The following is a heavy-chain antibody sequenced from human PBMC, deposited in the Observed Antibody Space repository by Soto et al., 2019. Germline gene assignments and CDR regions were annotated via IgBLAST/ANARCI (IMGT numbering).Heavy chain of an antibody. D-gene: IGHD3-9*01. CDR1: GYTFTSYY. CDR2: INPSGGST. Sequence: QVQLVQSGAEVKKPGASVKVSCKASGYTFTSYYMHWVRQAPGQGLEWMGIINPSGGSTSYAQKFQGRVTMTRDTSTSTVYMELSSLRSEDTAVYYCARDDRHYDILTGYPYWGQGPLVTVSS. CDR3: ARDDRHYDILTGYPY. J-gene: IGHJ4*02. V-gene: IGHV1-46*01.